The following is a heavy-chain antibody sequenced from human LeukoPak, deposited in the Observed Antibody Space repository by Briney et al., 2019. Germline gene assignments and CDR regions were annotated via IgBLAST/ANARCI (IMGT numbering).Heavy chain of an antibody. CDR3: ARADTELWFGETDAFDI. CDR2: INPNSGGT. J-gene: IGHJ3*02. CDR1: GYTFTGYY. D-gene: IGHD3-10*01. V-gene: IGHV1-2*02. Sequence: ASVKVSCKASGYTFTGYYMHWVRQAPGQGLEWMGWINPNSGGTNYAQKFQGRVTMTRDTSISTAYMELSRLRSDDTAVYYCARADTELWFGETDAFDIWGQGTMVTVSS.